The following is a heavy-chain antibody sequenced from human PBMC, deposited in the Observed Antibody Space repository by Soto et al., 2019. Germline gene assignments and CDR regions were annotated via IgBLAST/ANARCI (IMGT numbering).Heavy chain of an antibody. D-gene: IGHD6-19*01. Sequence: SETLSLTCTVSGDSISGYYWSWIRQPPGEGLEWIAYIYYSGTTNYNPSLKSRVTISIDTSKNQFSLKLHSVTAADTAVYFCARVRGGGWYYFDYWGQGTLVTVS. V-gene: IGHV4-59*01. CDR3: ARVRGGGWYYFDY. J-gene: IGHJ4*02. CDR2: IYYSGTT. CDR1: GDSISGYY.